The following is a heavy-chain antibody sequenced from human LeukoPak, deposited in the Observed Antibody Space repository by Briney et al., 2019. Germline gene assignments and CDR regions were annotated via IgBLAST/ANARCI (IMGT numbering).Heavy chain of an antibody. V-gene: IGHV3-23*01. Sequence: RGSLRLSCAASRFTFSSYAMSWVRQAPGKGLEWVSAISGSGGSTYYTDSVKGRFTISRDNSKNTLYLQMNSLRAEDTAVYYCAKDRWEPYYFDYWGQGTLVTVSS. CDR2: ISGSGGST. J-gene: IGHJ4*02. CDR1: RFTFSSYA. D-gene: IGHD4-23*01. CDR3: AKDRWEPYYFDY.